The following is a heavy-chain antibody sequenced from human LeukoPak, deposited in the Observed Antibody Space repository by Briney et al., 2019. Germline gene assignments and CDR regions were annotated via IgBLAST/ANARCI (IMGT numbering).Heavy chain of an antibody. CDR2: INTNTGNP. CDR3: ATYYELAVAGTVGSYYFDY. D-gene: IGHD6-19*01. V-gene: IGHV7-4-1*02. J-gene: IGHJ4*02. CDR1: GYTFTSYA. Sequence: ASVKVSCKDSGYTFTSYAMNWVRQAPGQGLEWMGWINTNTGNPTYAQGFTGRFVFSLDTSVSTAYLQISSLKAEDTAVYYCATYYELAVAGTVGSYYFDYWGQGTLVTVSS.